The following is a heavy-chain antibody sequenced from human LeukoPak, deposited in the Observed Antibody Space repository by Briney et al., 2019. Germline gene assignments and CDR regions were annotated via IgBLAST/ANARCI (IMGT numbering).Heavy chain of an antibody. Sequence: ASVKVSCKGSGYTFTGYYMHWVRQAPGQGLEWLGWINANSGGTNYAQKIQRRVTVTRDTSISTAYMVLSRLRSDDTAVYYCARLYYYDSSGYAFDIWGQGKMVTVSS. CDR3: ARLYYYDSSGYAFDI. D-gene: IGHD3-22*01. J-gene: IGHJ3*02. V-gene: IGHV1-2*02. CDR1: GYTFTGYY. CDR2: INANSGGT.